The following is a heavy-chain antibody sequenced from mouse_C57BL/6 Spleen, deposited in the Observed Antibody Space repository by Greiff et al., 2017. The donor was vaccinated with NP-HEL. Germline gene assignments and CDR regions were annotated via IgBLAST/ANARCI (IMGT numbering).Heavy chain of an antibody. V-gene: IGHV7-3*01. J-gene: IGHJ4*01. Sequence: EVHLVESGGGLVQPGGSLSLSCAASGFTFTDYYMSWVRQPPGKALEWLGFIRNKANGYTTEYSASVKGRFTISRDNSQSILYLQMNALRAADSATYYCARYLVPYYYAMEDRGQRASVTVST. D-gene: IGHD2-2*01. CDR2: IRNKANGYTT. CDR3: ARYLVPYYYAMED. CDR1: GFTFTDYY.